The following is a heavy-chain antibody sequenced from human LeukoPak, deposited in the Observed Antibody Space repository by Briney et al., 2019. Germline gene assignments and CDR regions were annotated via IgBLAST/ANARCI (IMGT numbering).Heavy chain of an antibody. D-gene: IGHD3-22*01. CDR3: ARDPGDYYYDSSGYPRRAFDI. CDR1: GYTFTSYY. V-gene: IGHV1-46*01. CDR2: INPSGGST. J-gene: IGHJ3*02. Sequence: ASVKVSCKASGYTFTSYYMHWVRQAPGQGLEWMGIINPSGGSTSYAQKFQGRVTMTRDTSTSTVYMELSSLRSEDTAVYYCARDPGDYYYDSSGYPRRAFDIWGQGTMVTVSS.